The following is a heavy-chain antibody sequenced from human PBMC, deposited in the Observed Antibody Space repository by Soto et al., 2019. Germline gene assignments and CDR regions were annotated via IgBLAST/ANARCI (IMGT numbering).Heavy chain of an antibody. Sequence: PGGSLRLSCAASGFTFSGSAMHWVRQASGKGLEWVGRIRSKANSYATAYAASVKGRFTISRDDSKNTAYLQMNSLKTEDTAVYYCTVLRYCSGGSCYSGDAFDIWGQGTMVTVSS. J-gene: IGHJ3*02. CDR1: GFTFSGSA. CDR3: TVLRYCSGGSCYSGDAFDI. V-gene: IGHV3-73*01. D-gene: IGHD2-15*01. CDR2: IRSKANSYAT.